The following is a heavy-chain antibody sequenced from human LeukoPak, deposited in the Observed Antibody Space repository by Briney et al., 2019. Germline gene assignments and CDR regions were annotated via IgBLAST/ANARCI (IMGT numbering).Heavy chain of an antibody. J-gene: IGHJ4*02. CDR1: GYTFSSDV. CDR2: ISAYNGNT. CDR3: ARESIGGYGFDY. Sequence: ASVKVSCKASGYTFSSDVINWVRQAPGQGLEWMGWISAYNGNTNYAQKLQGRVTMTTDTSTSTAYMELRSLRSDDTAVYYCARESIGGYGFDYWGQGTPVTVAS. D-gene: IGHD6-25*01. V-gene: IGHV1-18*01.